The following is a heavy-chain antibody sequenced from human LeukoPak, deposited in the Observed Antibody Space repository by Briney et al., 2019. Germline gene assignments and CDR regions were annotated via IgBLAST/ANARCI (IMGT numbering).Heavy chain of an antibody. D-gene: IGHD7-27*01. CDR2: ISGSGGST. CDR1: GFTFSSYP. Sequence: GGSLRLSCAASGFTFSSYPMSWVRQPPGKGLDWVSTISGSGGSTYYADSVKGRITISTDNSKNTLYLQMKSLRAEDAAVYYCAGGTGDDDPFDIWGQGTMVTVSS. V-gene: IGHV3-23*01. J-gene: IGHJ3*02. CDR3: AGGTGDDDPFDI.